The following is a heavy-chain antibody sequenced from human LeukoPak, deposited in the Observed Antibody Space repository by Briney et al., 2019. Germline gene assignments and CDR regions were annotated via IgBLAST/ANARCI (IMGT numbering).Heavy chain of an antibody. Sequence: SETLSLTCTVSGGSVSSGSYYWNWIRQPPGKGLEWMGYIYYSGSTYYNPSLKSRVTISVDTSKNQFSLKLSSVTAADTAVYYCARHPPRDGYDFWSGYYGGNWFDPWGQGTLVTVSS. D-gene: IGHD3-3*01. CDR3: ARHPPRDGYDFWSGYYGGNWFDP. J-gene: IGHJ5*02. V-gene: IGHV4-61*01. CDR1: GGSVSSGSYY. CDR2: IYYSGST.